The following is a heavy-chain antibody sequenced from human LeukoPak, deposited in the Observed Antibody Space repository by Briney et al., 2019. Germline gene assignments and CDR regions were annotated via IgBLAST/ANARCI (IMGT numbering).Heavy chain of an antibody. J-gene: IGHJ5*02. D-gene: IGHD6-13*01. V-gene: IGHV2-5*02. CDR2: IFWDDDE. Sequence: SGPTLVNPTQTLTLTCTFSGFSLSTSGVGVGWIRQPPGKALEWLALIFWDDDERYSPSLKSRLTITKDTSKNQVVLTMTSMDPVDTATYYCAHSISASGYHHWGQGTLVTVSS. CDR3: AHSISASGYHH. CDR1: GFSLSTSGVG.